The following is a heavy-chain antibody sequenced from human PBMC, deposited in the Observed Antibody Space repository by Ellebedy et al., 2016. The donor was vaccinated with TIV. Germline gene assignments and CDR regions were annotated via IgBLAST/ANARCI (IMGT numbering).Heavy chain of an antibody. Sequence: SETLSLTCTVSGGSIRGYYWTWIRQSPGKALEWIGNIDYSGSTKYNPSLKSRVTISVDRSKNQLSLKLKSASAADTAIYYRARDGVDGMDVWGQGTTVAVS. CDR2: IDYSGST. CDR1: GGSIRGYY. D-gene: IGHD2-15*01. CDR3: ARDGVDGMDV. V-gene: IGHV4-59*01. J-gene: IGHJ6*02.